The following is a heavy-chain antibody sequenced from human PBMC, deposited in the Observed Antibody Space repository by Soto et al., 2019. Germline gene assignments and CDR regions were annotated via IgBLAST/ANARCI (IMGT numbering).Heavy chain of an antibody. CDR2: ISYDGSNK. V-gene: IGHV3-30*04. CDR3: SDSAGAFDI. CDR1: GFTFSSYA. Sequence: GGSLRLSCAASGFTFSSYAMHWVRQAPGKGLEWVAVISYDGSNKYYADSLKGPFTISRDNSKNPLYLQMNSLTAEDKAVYYCSDSAGAFDIWGQGTMVTVSS. J-gene: IGHJ3*02. D-gene: IGHD2-15*01.